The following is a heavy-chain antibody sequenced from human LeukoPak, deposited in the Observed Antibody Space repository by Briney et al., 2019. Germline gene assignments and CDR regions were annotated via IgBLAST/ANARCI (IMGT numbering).Heavy chain of an antibody. J-gene: IGHJ5*02. Sequence: SETLSLTCTVSGGSISRYYWSWIPQPPGKGLEWIGYIYYSGSTNYNPSLKSRVTISVDTSKNQFSLKLSSVTAADTAVYYCALEQGYCSSTSCLNWFDPWGQGTLVTVSS. D-gene: IGHD2-2*01. CDR3: ALEQGYCSSTSCLNWFDP. CDR2: IYYSGST. CDR1: GGSISRYY. V-gene: IGHV4-59*01.